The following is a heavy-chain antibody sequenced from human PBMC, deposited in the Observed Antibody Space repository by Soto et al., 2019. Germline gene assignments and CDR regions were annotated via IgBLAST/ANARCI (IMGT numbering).Heavy chain of an antibody. D-gene: IGHD3-16*01. CDR1: GYTFTSYG. CDR3: ASLLSYVSHRCTDY. J-gene: IGHJ4*02. V-gene: IGHV1-18*01. CDR2: ISAYNGNT. Sequence: QVQLVQSGAEVKKPGASVKVSCKASGYTFTSYGISWVRQAPGQGLEWMGWISAYNGNTNYAQKLQGRVTMTTDTSASTAYMELRSLRSDETAVYYYASLLSYVSHRCTDYWGQGTLVTVSS.